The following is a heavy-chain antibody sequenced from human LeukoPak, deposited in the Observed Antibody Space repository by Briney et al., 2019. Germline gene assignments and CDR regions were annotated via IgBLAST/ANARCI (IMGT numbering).Heavy chain of an antibody. J-gene: IGHJ4*02. D-gene: IGHD3-16*02. V-gene: IGHV4-34*01. CDR1: GGSFSGYY. CDR3: ARVGGVWGSYRSHYFDY. CDR2: INHSGST. Sequence: SETLSLTCAVYGGSFSGYYWSWIRQSPGKGLEWIGEINHSGSTNYNPSLKSRVTISVDTSKNQFSLKLSSVTAADTAVYYCARVGGVWGSYRSHYFDYWGQGTLVTVSS.